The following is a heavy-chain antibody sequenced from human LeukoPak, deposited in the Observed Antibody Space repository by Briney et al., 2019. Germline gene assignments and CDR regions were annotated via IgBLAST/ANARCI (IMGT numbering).Heavy chain of an antibody. V-gene: IGHV4-39*07. CDR3: ARDGLIAARPFDY. CDR1: GGSISSSSYY. CDR2: IYYSGST. J-gene: IGHJ4*02. D-gene: IGHD6-6*01. Sequence: SETLSLTCTVSGGSISSSSYYWGWIRQPPGKGLEWIGSIYYSGSTYYNPSLKSRVTISVDTSKNQFSLKLSSVTAADTAAYYCARDGLIAARPFDYWGQGTLVTVSS.